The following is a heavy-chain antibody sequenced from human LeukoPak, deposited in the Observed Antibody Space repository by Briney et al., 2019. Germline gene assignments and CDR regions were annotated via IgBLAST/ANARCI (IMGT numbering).Heavy chain of an antibody. CDR2: INHNGST. CDR1: GVSFSCYY. CDR3: ARGGRSSSWYARGAFAI. J-gene: IGHJ3*02. V-gene: IGHV4-34*01. Sequence: SETLSLTCAVYGVSFSCYYWSWIRQPPGKGLEWIVKINHNGSTNYNPSLKSRVTISVDTSKNQFSLELTSVTAADIAVYYYARGGRSSSWYARGAFAIWGQGTMVTVSS. D-gene: IGHD6-13*01.